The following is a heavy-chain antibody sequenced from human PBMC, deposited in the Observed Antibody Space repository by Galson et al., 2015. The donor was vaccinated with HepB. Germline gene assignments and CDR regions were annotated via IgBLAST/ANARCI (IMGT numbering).Heavy chain of an antibody. Sequence: SETLSLTCAVYGGSFSGYYWSWIRQPPGKGLEWIGEINHSGSTNYNPSLKSRVTISVDTSKNQFSLKLSSVTAADTAVYYCARGGRVPAAMRYYYYGMDVWGQGTTVTVSS. V-gene: IGHV4-34*01. CDR1: GGSFSGYY. CDR2: INHSGST. CDR3: ARGGRVPAAMRYYYYGMDV. J-gene: IGHJ6*02. D-gene: IGHD2-2*01.